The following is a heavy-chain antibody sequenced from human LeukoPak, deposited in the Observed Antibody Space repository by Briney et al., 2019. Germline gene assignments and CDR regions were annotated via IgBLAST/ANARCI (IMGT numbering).Heavy chain of an antibody. CDR1: GYTFTSYD. V-gene: IGHV1-2*06. CDR2: INPNSGGT. D-gene: IGHD3-16*01. Sequence: ASVKVSCKASGYTFTSYDINWVRQAPGQGLEWMGRINPNSGGTNYAQEFQGRVTMTRDTSISTAYMELSRLGSDDAAVYYCARDLYVITFGGVEDYWGQGTLVTVSS. CDR3: ARDLYVITFGGVEDY. J-gene: IGHJ4*02.